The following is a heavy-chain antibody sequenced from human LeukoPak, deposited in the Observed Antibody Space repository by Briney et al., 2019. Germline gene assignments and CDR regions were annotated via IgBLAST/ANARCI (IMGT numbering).Heavy chain of an antibody. CDR1: GYTFTGYY. V-gene: IGHV1-2*02. J-gene: IGHJ5*02. CDR2: INPNSGGT. CDR3: ARDAIRGYSYGYHSGAANWFDP. D-gene: IGHD5-18*01. Sequence: ASVKLSRKSAGYTFTGYYMHWVRTPPAQVIEWVGWINPNSGGTNSARKFQGRVTMTRDTSISTAYMELSRLRSDDTAVYYCARDAIRGYSYGYHSGAANWFDPWGQGTLVTVSS.